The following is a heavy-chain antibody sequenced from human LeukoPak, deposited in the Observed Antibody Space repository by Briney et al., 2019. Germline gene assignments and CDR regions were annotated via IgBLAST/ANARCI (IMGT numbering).Heavy chain of an antibody. J-gene: IGHJ4*02. Sequence: ASVKVSCKASGYTFTSYYMHWVRQAPGQGLEGMGIINPSGGSTSYAQKFQGRVTMTRDMSTSTVYMELSSLRSEDTAVYYCGRVTMVRGVITDQYYFDYWGQGTLVTVSS. CDR3: GRVTMVRGVITDQYYFDY. CDR1: GYTFTSYY. V-gene: IGHV1-46*01. D-gene: IGHD3-10*01. CDR2: INPSGGST.